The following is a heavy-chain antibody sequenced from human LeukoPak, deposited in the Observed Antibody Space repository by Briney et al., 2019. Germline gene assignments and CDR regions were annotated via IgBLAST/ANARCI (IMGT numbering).Heavy chain of an antibody. CDR1: GYSISSGYY. Sequence: SETLSLTCTVSGYSISSGYYWGWIRQPPGKGLEWIGSIYHSGSTYYNPSLKSRVTISVNTSKNQFSLKLKSVTAADTAVYYCARGGYYGSGNDFRFDPWGQGTLVTVSS. J-gene: IGHJ5*02. CDR3: ARGGYYGSGNDFRFDP. CDR2: IYHSGST. D-gene: IGHD3-10*01. V-gene: IGHV4-38-2*02.